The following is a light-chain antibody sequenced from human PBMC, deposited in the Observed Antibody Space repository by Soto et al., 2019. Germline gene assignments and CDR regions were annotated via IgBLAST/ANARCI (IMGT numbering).Light chain of an antibody. J-gene: IGKJ4*01. CDR2: DAS. V-gene: IGKV1-5*01. CDR3: QQYNSYSPVT. Sequence: DIQMTQSPSTLSASVGDRVTITCRASQSISSWLAWYQQKPGKAPKLLIYDASSLESGVPSRFSGSGSGTEFTLTISSLQPDDFATNYCQQYNSYSPVTFGGGTKVDIK. CDR1: QSISSW.